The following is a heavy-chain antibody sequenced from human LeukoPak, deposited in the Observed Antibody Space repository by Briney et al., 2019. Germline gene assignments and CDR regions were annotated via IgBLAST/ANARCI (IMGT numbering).Heavy chain of an antibody. D-gene: IGHD3-3*01. CDR3: AKRTTYYDFP. V-gene: IGHV3-23*01. Sequence: GGSLRLSCAASGFTFSSYSMTWVRQAPGKGLEWVSAISGSGGTTYYADSVKGRFTISRDNSKNTLHLQMNSLRAEDTAVYYCAKRTTYYDFPWGQGTLVTISS. CDR1: GFTFSSYS. CDR2: ISGSGGTT. J-gene: IGHJ5*02.